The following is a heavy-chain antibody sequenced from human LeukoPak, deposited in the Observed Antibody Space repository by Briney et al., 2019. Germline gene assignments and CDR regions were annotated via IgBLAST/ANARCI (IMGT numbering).Heavy chain of an antibody. D-gene: IGHD4-17*01. CDR1: GGSISSGGYY. J-gene: IGHJ5*02. CDR3: ARGPDYGAP. V-gene: IGHV4-30-2*01. CDR2: IYHSGST. Sequence: SSQTLSLTCTVSGGSISSGGYYWSCIRQPPGKGLEWIGYIYHSGSTYYNPSLKSRVTISVDRSKNQFSLKLSSVTAADTAVYYCARGPDYGAPWSQGTLVTVSS.